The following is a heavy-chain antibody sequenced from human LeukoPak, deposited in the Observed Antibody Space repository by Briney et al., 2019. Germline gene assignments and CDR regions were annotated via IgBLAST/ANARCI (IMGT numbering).Heavy chain of an antibody. CDR1: GFTFSSYG. Sequence: GGSLRLSCAASGFTFSSYGMHWVRQAPGKGLEWVGRIKSKTDGGTTDYAAPVKGRFTISRDDSKNTLYLQMNSLKTEDTAVYYCTTDPGWLQSSGYYYYYMDVWGKGTTVTISS. CDR3: TTDPGWLQSSGYYYYYMDV. J-gene: IGHJ6*03. CDR2: IKSKTDGGTT. D-gene: IGHD5-24*01. V-gene: IGHV3-15*01.